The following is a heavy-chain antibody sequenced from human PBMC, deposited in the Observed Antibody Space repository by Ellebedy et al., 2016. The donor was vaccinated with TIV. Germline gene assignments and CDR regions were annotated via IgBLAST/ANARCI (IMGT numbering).Heavy chain of an antibody. CDR1: GGSISSSSYY. V-gene: IGHV4-39*01. CDR2: ISYSGTT. Sequence: MPSETLSLTCTVSGGSISSSSYYWGWIRQPPGKGLEWIGSISYSGTTYYTPSLKSRVTISVDTSKNQFSLKLRSVTAADTAVYYCARTESTYSSSWYEVYWGQGTLVTVSS. CDR3: ARTESTYSSSWYEVY. D-gene: IGHD6-13*01. J-gene: IGHJ4*02.